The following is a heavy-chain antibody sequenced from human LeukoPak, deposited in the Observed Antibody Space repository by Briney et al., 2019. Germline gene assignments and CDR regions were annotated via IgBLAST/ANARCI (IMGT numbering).Heavy chain of an antibody. J-gene: IGHJ4*02. D-gene: IGHD3-10*01. V-gene: IGHV3-21*01. CDR1: GFTFSSYS. Sequence: GGSLRLSCAASGFTFSSYSMNWVRQAPGKGLEWVSSISSSSSYIYYADSVKGRFTISRDNAKNSLYLQMNSLRAEDTAVYCCAKDRGSTYYYGSGSFGSFDYWGQGTLVTVSS. CDR3: AKDRGSTYYYGSGSFGSFDY. CDR2: ISSSSSYI.